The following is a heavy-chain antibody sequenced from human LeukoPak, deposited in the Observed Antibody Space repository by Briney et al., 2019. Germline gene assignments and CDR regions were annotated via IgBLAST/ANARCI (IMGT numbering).Heavy chain of an antibody. J-gene: IGHJ6*02. CDR1: GFSLSTSGMC. Sequence: KSGPTLVNPTQTLTLTCTFSGFSLSTSGMCVSWIRQPPGKAREWLARIDWDDDKYYSTSLKTRPTISKDTSKNQVVLTMTNMDPVDTATSYCARIHGYNSYYYGMDVWGQGTTVTVSS. CDR3: ARIHGYNSYYYGMDV. V-gene: IGHV2-70*11. CDR2: IDWDDDK. D-gene: IGHD5-24*01.